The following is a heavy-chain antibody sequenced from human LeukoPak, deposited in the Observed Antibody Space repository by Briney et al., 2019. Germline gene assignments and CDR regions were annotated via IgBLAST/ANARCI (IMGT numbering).Heavy chain of an antibody. CDR3: ARGGSGSYWPGFFDS. V-gene: IGHV4-59*01. J-gene: IGHJ4*02. Sequence: PSETLSLTCILSGDSIRSFYWSWIRQPPGKGPEWIGYIYKTGTTNYIPSLKSRLTISVDTSKNQFSLKLSSVTAADTAVYYCARGGSGSYWPGFFDSWGPGTLVTVSS. D-gene: IGHD3-10*01. CDR2: IYKTGTT. CDR1: GDSIRSFY.